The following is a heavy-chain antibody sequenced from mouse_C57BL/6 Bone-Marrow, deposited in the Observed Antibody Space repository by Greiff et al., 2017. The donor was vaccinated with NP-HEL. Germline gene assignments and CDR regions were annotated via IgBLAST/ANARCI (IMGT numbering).Heavy chain of an antibody. J-gene: IGHJ3*01. CDR3: TNYYGRAPGFAY. Sequence: EVKVEESGGGLVQPGGSMKLSCVASGFTFSNYWMNWVRQSPEKGLEWVAQIRLKSDNYATHYAASVKGRFTISRDDSKSSVYLQMNNLRAEDTGIYYCTNYYGRAPGFAYWGQGTLVTVSA. CDR1: GFTFSNYW. CDR2: IRLKSDNYAT. D-gene: IGHD1-1*01. V-gene: IGHV6-3*01.